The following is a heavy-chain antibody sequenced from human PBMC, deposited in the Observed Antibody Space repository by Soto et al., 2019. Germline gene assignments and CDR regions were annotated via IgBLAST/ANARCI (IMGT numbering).Heavy chain of an antibody. V-gene: IGHV2-5*01. CDR3: AHSPWGAAPDY. Sequence: PTLVNPPETLTLTCTVSGFPLSARGVGVGWIRQPPGKALEWLAIIYWNDDKRYSPSLKSRLTITKDTSKNQVVLTMTNTDPVDTAKYYCAHSPWGAAPDYWGQGTLVTVSS. CDR2: IYWNDDK. J-gene: IGHJ4*02. CDR1: GFPLSARGVG. D-gene: IGHD3-16*01.